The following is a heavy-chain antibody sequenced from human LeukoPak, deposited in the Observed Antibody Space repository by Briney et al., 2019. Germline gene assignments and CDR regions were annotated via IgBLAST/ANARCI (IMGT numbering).Heavy chain of an antibody. J-gene: IGHJ4*02. D-gene: IGHD5-24*01. V-gene: IGHV1-3*01. CDR3: AYLTEMATFDY. Sequence: ASVKVSCKASGYTFTSYAMHWVRQAPGQRLEWMGWINACNGNTKYSQKFQGRVTITRDTSASTAYMELSSLRSEDTAVYYCAYLTEMATFDYWGQGTLVTVSS. CDR2: INACNGNT. CDR1: GYTFTSYA.